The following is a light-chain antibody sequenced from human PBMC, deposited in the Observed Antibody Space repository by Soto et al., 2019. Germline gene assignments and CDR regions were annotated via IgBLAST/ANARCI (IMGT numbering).Light chain of an antibody. Sequence: QSALTQPASVSGSPGQSITISCTGTSSDVGGYNYVSWYQQHPGKAPKLMIYEVSKRPSGVSHRFSGSRSGNTASLTISGLQAEDEADYYCCSYAGSDYVFGTGTKVTVL. J-gene: IGLJ1*01. CDR3: CSYAGSDYV. CDR1: SSDVGGYNY. V-gene: IGLV2-23*02. CDR2: EVS.